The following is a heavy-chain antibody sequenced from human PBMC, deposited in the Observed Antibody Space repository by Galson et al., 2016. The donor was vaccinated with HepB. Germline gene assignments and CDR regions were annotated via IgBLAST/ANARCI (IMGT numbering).Heavy chain of an antibody. CDR3: AQEVGWLRFAFGS. Sequence: SLRLSCAASGFTFSNFAMSWVRQTPGKGLEWISYISSSRNTIDYADSVKGRFTISRDDAKNSLYLQMNNLSVGDTAIYHCAQEVGWLRFAFGSWGQGTLVTVSS. V-gene: IGHV3-48*01. D-gene: IGHD5-12*01. CDR2: ISSSRNTI. J-gene: IGHJ5*01. CDR1: GFTFSNFA.